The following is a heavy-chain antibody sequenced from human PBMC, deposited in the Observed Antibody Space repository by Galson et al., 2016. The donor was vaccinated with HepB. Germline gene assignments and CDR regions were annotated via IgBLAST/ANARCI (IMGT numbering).Heavy chain of an antibody. Sequence: QSGAEVKKPGESLKISCQGSGYSFSTYWIGWVRQVPGKGLEWMGIIYPSDSDTKYSPSFQGQVTISADKSINTAYLQWSSLKASDTAIYYCARHIQFQGWELPFDSWGQGTLVTVSS. CDR2: IYPSDSDT. D-gene: IGHD1-26*01. J-gene: IGHJ4*02. CDR3: ARHIQFQGWELPFDS. V-gene: IGHV5-51*01. CDR1: GYSFSTYW.